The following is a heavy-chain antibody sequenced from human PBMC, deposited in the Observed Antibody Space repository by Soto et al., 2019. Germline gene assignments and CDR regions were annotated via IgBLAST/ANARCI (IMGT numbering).Heavy chain of an antibody. CDR1: GLTFSSYG. CDR3: SIGYCSGDSCYIPHYYGMDV. V-gene: IGHV3-33*01. D-gene: IGHD2-15*01. Sequence: GGALRLSWEASGLTFSSYGMHWVRQARGKGLEWVAVIWYDGSNKYSADSVKGRFTISRDNSKNTLYLQMNSLRAEDTAVYYCSIGYCSGDSCYIPHYYGMDVWGQGTTVTVSS. J-gene: IGHJ6*02. CDR2: IWYDGSNK.